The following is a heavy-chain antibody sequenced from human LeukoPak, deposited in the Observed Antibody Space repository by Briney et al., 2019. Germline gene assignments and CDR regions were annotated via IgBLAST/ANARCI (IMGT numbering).Heavy chain of an antibody. CDR1: GFTFTTYG. CDR2: IYPDGINK. J-gene: IGHJ4*02. CDR3: ATSPGLGYSSSLTGVDY. V-gene: IGHV3-30*02. D-gene: IGHD6-6*01. Sequence: GGSLRLSCAASGFTFTTYGMHWVRQAPGKGLEWVACIYPDGINKDYADSVKGRFIISRDNSKNTLYLQMNSLRAEDTAVYYCATSPGLGYSSSLTGVDYWGQGTLVTVSS.